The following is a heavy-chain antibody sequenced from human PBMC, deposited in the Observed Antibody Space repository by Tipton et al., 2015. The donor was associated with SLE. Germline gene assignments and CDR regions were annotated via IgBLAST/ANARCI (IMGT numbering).Heavy chain of an antibody. CDR2: IWYDGSNK. CDR1: GFTFSSYG. CDR3: ARGEYYYDSSGYPTDY. V-gene: IGHV3-33*08. Sequence: SLRLSCAASGFTFSSYGMHWVRQAPGKGLEWVAVIWYDGSNKYYADSVKGRFTISRDNSKNTLYLQMNSLRAEDTAVYYCARGEYYYDSSGYPTDYWGQGTLVTVSS. D-gene: IGHD3-22*01. J-gene: IGHJ4*02.